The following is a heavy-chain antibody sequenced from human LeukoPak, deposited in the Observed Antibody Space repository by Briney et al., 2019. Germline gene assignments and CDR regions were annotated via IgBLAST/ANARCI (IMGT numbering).Heavy chain of an antibody. J-gene: IGHJ4*02. CDR2: ISGSGGST. D-gene: IGHD5-12*01. V-gene: IGHV3-23*01. CDR3: ARGRYSGTTYYFDY. Sequence: GGSLRLSCAASGFTFSSYAMSWVRQAPGKGLEWVSAISGSGGSTYYADSVKGRFTISRDNSKNTLYLQMNSLRAEDTAMYYCARGRYSGTTYYFDYWGQGTLVTVSS. CDR1: GFTFSSYA.